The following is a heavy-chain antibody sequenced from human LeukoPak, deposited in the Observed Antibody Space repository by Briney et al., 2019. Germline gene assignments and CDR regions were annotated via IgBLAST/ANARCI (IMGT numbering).Heavy chain of an antibody. D-gene: IGHD3-10*02. Sequence: SETLSLTCTVSGGSISSYYWSWIRQPPGKGLEWIGYIYYSGSTNYNPSLKSRVTISVDTSKNQFSLKLSSVTAADTAVYYCARVSTYFTMWFDYWGQGTLVTVSS. V-gene: IGHV4-59*01. CDR1: GGSISSYY. J-gene: IGHJ4*02. CDR2: IYYSGST. CDR3: ARVSTYFTMWFDY.